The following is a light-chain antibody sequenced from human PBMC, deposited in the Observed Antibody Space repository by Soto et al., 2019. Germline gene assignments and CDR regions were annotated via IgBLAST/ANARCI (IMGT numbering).Light chain of an antibody. Sequence: DIQMTQSPPTLSASVGDTVTISCRASQSFSSWLAWYQQKPGKAPKLLIYKASSLQSGVPSRFSGSGSGTEFTLTISSLQPDDFATYYCQQYNSFPWTFGQGTKV. CDR2: KAS. CDR1: QSFSSW. CDR3: QQYNSFPWT. V-gene: IGKV1-5*03. J-gene: IGKJ1*01.